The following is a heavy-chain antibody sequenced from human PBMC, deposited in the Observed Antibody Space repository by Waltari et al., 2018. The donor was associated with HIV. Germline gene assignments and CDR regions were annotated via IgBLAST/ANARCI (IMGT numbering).Heavy chain of an antibody. CDR1: GFSLSTSGVG. CDR2: IYWDDHK. D-gene: IGHD1-26*01. J-gene: IGHJ4*02. Sequence: QITLKESGPTLVKPTHTLPLTCTFSGFSLSTSGVGVGWIRQPPGKALEWLALIYWDDHKRYSPALKSRLTSTKYTAKNQVVLTMTNMDPVDTATYYCAHSPRVGARGYFDYWGQGTLVTVSS. V-gene: IGHV2-5*02. CDR3: AHSPRVGARGYFDY.